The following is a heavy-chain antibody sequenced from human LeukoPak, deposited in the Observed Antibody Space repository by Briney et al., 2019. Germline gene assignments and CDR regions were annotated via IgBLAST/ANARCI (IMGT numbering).Heavy chain of an antibody. D-gene: IGHD2-21*02. Sequence: SETLSLTCTVSGGSISSYYWSWIRQAPGKGLEWIGYIYYTGSTNYNPSLKSRVSISVDTSKNQVSLKLSSVTAADTAVYFCARRNDYYFDYWGQGTLVTVSS. J-gene: IGHJ4*02. V-gene: IGHV4-59*08. CDR1: GGSISSYY. CDR3: ARRNDYYFDY. CDR2: IYYTGST.